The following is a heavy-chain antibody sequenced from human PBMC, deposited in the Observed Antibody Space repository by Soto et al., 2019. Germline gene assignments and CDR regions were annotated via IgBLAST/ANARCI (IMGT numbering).Heavy chain of an antibody. CDR3: ARVPATAIPKLTYFDY. V-gene: IGHV4-59*01. J-gene: IGHJ4*02. CDR2: IYYSGST. Sequence: SETLSLTCTVSGGSISSYYWSWIRQPPGKGLEWIGYIYYSGSTDYNPSLKSRVTISVDTSKNQFSLKLSSVTAADTAVYYCARVPATAIPKLTYFDYWGQGTLVTSPQ. CDR1: GGSISSYY. D-gene: IGHD2-21*02.